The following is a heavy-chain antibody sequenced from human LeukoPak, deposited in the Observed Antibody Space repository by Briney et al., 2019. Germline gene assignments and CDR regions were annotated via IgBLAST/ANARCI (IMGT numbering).Heavy chain of an antibody. Sequence: PGGSLRLSCAASGFTFSSYAMHWVRQAPGKGLEWVAVISYDGSNKYYADSVKGRFTIYRDNSKNTLYLQMNSLRAEDTAVYYCARFSAAEDAFDIWGQGTMVTVSS. CDR2: ISYDGSNK. V-gene: IGHV3-30-3*01. CDR3: ARFSAAEDAFDI. CDR1: GFTFSSYA. J-gene: IGHJ3*02. D-gene: IGHD6-13*01.